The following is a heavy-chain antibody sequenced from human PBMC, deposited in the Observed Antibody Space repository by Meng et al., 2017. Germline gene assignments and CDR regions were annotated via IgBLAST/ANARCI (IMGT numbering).Heavy chain of an antibody. D-gene: IGHD3-22*01. CDR2: ISSSSSYI. CDR1: GFTFSSYS. J-gene: IGHJ4*02. V-gene: IGHV3-21*04. Sequence: GEFLKISCAASGFTFSSYSMNWVRQAPGKGLEWVSSISSSSSYIYYADSVKGRFTISRDNSKNTLYLQMNSLRAEDTAVYYCASDYYDSSGYYQSLDYWGQGTLVTVSS. CDR3: ASDYYDSSGYYQSLDY.